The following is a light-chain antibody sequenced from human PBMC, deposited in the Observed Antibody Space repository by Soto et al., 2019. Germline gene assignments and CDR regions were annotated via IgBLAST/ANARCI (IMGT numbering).Light chain of an antibody. V-gene: IGKV1-5*03. Sequence: DIQMTQSPSALSASIGDRVTITCRASQSISSWLAWYQQKPGKAPKLLIYQASSLESGVPSRFSGSGSGTEFTLTISSLQPDDFATYYCQKYNSYPGTFGQGTKVEIK. CDR1: QSISSW. J-gene: IGKJ1*01. CDR3: QKYNSYPGT. CDR2: QAS.